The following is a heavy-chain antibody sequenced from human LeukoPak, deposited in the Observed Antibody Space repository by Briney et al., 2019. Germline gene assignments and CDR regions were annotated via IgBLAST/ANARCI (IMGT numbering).Heavy chain of an antibody. Sequence: GGSLRLSCAASGFTFSSYAMSWVRQAPGKGLEWVSAISCSGGSTYYADSVKGRFTISRDNSTNTLDLQMNSLRAEETTVYYCMTGSFGDPRDYYYYYYMDVWGKGTTVTVSS. V-gene: IGHV3-23*01. CDR2: ISCSGGST. J-gene: IGHJ6*03. CDR3: MTGSFGDPRDYYYYYYMDV. D-gene: IGHD4-17*01. CDR1: GFTFSSYA.